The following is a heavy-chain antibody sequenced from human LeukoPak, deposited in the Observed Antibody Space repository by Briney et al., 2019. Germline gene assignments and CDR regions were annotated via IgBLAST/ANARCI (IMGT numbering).Heavy chain of an antibody. Sequence: SETLSLTCTVSGYSISSGYYWGWIRQPPGKGLEWIGSIYHSGSTYYNPSLKSRVTISVDTSKNQFSLKLSSVTAADTAVYYCARGLLLAAANWFDPWGQGTLVTVSS. V-gene: IGHV4-38-2*02. J-gene: IGHJ5*02. CDR1: GYSISSGYY. D-gene: IGHD6-13*01. CDR3: ARGLLLAAANWFDP. CDR2: IYHSGST.